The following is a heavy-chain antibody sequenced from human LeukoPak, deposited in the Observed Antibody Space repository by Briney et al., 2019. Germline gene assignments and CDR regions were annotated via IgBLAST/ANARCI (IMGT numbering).Heavy chain of an antibody. CDR2: ISSSSSYI. V-gene: IGHV3-21*01. CDR3: ARGGYSGYVTFDI. J-gene: IGHJ3*02. CDR1: GFTFSSYS. Sequence: RAGGSLRLSCAASGFTFSSYSMNWVRQAPGKGLEWVSSISSSSSYIYYADSVKGRFTISRDNAKNSLYLQMNSLRAEDTAVYYCARGGYSGYVTFDIWGQGTMVTVSS. D-gene: IGHD5-12*01.